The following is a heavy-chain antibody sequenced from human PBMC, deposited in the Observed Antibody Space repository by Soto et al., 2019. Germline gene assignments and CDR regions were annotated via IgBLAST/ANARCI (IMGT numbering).Heavy chain of an antibody. CDR1: GYTFTNYY. CDR3: ARGGDIVVVTAPLDY. Sequence: QVQLVQSGAEVKKPGASVKVSCRASGYTFTNYYMHWVRQAPGQGLEWMGIIKPSGGETTYAQKFLGRATMTRDTSTGTRYMELSSLRSEDTAVYYCARGGDIVVVTAPLDYWGQGTLVTVSS. D-gene: IGHD2-21*02. V-gene: IGHV1-46*01. J-gene: IGHJ4*02. CDR2: IKPSGGET.